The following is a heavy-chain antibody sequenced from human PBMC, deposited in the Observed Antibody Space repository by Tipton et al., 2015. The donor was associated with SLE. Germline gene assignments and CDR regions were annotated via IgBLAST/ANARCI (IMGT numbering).Heavy chain of an antibody. CDR2: INHSGST. CDR1: GGSFSGYY. J-gene: IGHJ4*02. Sequence: GLVKPSETLSLTCAVYGGSFSGYYWSWIRQPPGKGLEWIGEINHSGSTNYNPSLKSRVTISVDTSKNQFSLKLSSVTAADTAVYYCARTKGRLGVFDYWGQGTLVTVSS. CDR3: ARTKGRLGVFDY. D-gene: IGHD6-25*01. V-gene: IGHV4-34*01.